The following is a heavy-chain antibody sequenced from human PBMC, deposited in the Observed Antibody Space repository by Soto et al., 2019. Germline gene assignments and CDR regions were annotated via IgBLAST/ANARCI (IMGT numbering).Heavy chain of an antibody. Sequence: LSLTCTVSGGSISSYYWSWIRQPPGKGLEWIGYIYYSGSTNYNPSLKSRVTISVDTSKNQFSLKLSSVTAADTAVYYCARDGEGDYFDYRGQRTPVTGSA. CDR3: ARDGEGDYFDY. V-gene: IGHV4-59*01. CDR2: IYYSGST. CDR1: GGSISSYY. J-gene: IGHJ4*02.